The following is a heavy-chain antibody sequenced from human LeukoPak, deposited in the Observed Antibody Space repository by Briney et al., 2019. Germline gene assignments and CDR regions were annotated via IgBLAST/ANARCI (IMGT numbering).Heavy chain of an antibody. CDR1: RFTFSNYW. CDR2: INQDGSER. CDR3: ARVGYSSSWYAPDFDY. V-gene: IGHV3-7*01. Sequence: PGGSLRLSCAASRFTFSNYWMTWVRQAPGKGLEWVANINQDGSERYYVDSVKGRFTISRDNAKSSLYLQMNSLRAEDTAVYYCARVGYSSSWYAPDFDYWGQGTLVTVSS. J-gene: IGHJ4*02. D-gene: IGHD6-13*01.